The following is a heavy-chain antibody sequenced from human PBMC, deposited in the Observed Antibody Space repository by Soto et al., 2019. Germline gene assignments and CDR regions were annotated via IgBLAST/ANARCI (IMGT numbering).Heavy chain of an antibody. V-gene: IGHV5-51*01. Sequence: PGESLKISCKGSGYSFTSYWIGWVRQMPGKGLEWMGIIYPGDSATRYSPSFQGEVTIPADKSISTAYLQWSSLKASDTAMYYCARQRGTNYYDSSGYHYYYYYGMDVWGQGTTVTRLL. CDR2: IYPGDSAT. J-gene: IGHJ6*02. CDR3: ARQRGTNYYDSSGYHYYYYYGMDV. CDR1: GYSFTSYW. D-gene: IGHD3-22*01.